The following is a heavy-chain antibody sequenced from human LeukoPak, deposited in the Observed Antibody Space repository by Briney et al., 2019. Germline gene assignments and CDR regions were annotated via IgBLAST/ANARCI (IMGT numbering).Heavy chain of an antibody. Sequence: GASVKVSCRASGYTFTSYYMHWVRQAPGQGLEWMGIINPSGGSTSYAQKFQGRVTMTRDTSTSTAYMELSSLRSEDTAVYYCAGSPSKMDTAPVGTYIPTDWGQGTLVTVSS. CDR1: GYTFTSYY. V-gene: IGHV1-46*01. J-gene: IGHJ4*02. CDR3: AGSPSKMDTAPVGTYIPTD. CDR2: INPSGGST. D-gene: IGHD5-18*01.